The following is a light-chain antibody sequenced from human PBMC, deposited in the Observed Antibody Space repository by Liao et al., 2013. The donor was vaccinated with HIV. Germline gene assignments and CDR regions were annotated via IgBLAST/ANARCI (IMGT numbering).Light chain of an antibody. CDR3: QTWDIGTGV. CDR2: YDS. J-gene: IGLJ1*01. V-gene: IGLV3-21*01. Sequence: SYVLTQPPSVSVAPGKTARITCGGNNIGSKSVHWYQQKPGQAPVLVIFYDSDRPSGIPERFSGSNSGSTATLTISGALAMDEADYYCQTWDIGTGVFGTGTKVTV. CDR1: NIGSKS.